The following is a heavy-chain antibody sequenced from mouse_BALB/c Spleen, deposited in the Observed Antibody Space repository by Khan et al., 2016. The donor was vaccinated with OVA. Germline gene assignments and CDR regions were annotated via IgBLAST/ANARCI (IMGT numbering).Heavy chain of an antibody. CDR3: ARGTTVEAMDY. J-gene: IGHJ4*01. D-gene: IGHD1-1*01. Sequence: QVQLKESGAELARPGASVKLSCKASGYNFSSYWMQWVKQRPGQGLEWIGAIYPGDGDTRYTQKLKGKATLTADKSSSTAYMQLSNLASEDSAVYYCARGTTVEAMDYWGQGTSVTVSS. CDR1: GYNFSSYW. CDR2: IYPGDGDT. V-gene: IGHV1-87*01.